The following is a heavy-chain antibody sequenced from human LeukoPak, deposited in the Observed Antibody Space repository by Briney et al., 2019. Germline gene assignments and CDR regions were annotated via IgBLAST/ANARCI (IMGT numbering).Heavy chain of an antibody. CDR3: ARGPYGYSSGWHEFDY. V-gene: IGHV3-33*01. CDR1: GFTFSSYG. J-gene: IGHJ4*02. CDR2: IWYDGSNK. D-gene: IGHD6-19*01. Sequence: GGSLRLSCAASGFTFSSYGMHWVRQAPGKGLEWVAVIWYDGSNKYYADSVKGRFTISRDNSKNTLYLQMNSLRAEDTAVYYCARGPYGYSSGWHEFDYWGQGTLVTVSS.